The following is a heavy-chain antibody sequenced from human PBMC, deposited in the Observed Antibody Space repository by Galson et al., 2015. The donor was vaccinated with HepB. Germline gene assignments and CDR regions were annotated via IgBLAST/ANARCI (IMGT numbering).Heavy chain of an antibody. Sequence: SLRLSCAASGFTLSNYWMSWVRQAPGKGLEWVANIGPDGRATHYVDSVKGRFTISRDNAKNSLYMQMNSLRVDDTAFYYCARDGYATGAHDYWGLGSQVTVSS. CDR3: ARDGYATGAHDY. CDR1: GFTLSNYW. J-gene: IGHJ4*02. D-gene: IGHD3-16*01. CDR2: IGPDGRAT. V-gene: IGHV3-7*03.